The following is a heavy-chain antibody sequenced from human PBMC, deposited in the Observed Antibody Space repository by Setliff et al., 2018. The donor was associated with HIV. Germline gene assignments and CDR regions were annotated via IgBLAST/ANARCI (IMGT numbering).Heavy chain of an antibody. D-gene: IGHD3-3*01. CDR1: GGSISSYY. Sequence: SETLSLTCTVSGGSISSYYWSWIRQPAGKGLEWIGRIYTSGSTNYNPSLKSRVSMSVDTSKNQFSLKLSSVTAADTAVYYCARDDEYYNFWSGGAFDIWGQGTMVTVSS. J-gene: IGHJ3*02. V-gene: IGHV4-4*07. CDR3: ARDDEYYNFWSGGAFDI. CDR2: IYTSGST.